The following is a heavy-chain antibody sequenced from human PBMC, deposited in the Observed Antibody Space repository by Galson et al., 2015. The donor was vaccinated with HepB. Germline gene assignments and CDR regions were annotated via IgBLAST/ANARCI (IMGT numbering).Heavy chain of an antibody. CDR3: ATNRIFGVATSVYYGMDV. CDR1: GYTLTELS. CDR2: FDPEDGET. Sequence: SVKVSCKVSGYTLTELSMHWVRQAPGKGLEWMGGFDPEDGETIYAQKFQGRVTMTEDTSTDTAYMELSSLRSEDTAVYYCATNRIFGVATSVYYGMDVWGQGTTVTVSS. D-gene: IGHD3-3*01. J-gene: IGHJ6*02. V-gene: IGHV1-24*01.